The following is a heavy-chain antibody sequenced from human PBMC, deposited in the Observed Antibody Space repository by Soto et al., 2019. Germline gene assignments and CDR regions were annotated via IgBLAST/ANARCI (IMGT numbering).Heavy chain of an antibody. CDR1: GFTFSSYG. D-gene: IGHD3-10*01. CDR2: IWYDGSNK. J-gene: IGHJ6*02. V-gene: IGHV3-33*01. Sequence: QVQLVESGGGVVQPGRSLRLSCAASGFTFSSYGMHWVRQAPGKGLEWVAVIWYDGSNKYYADSVKGRFTISRDNSKNTLYLQMTSLRAEDTAVYYCARRSKYYYGSGTQTRYYYGMDVWGQGTTVTVSS. CDR3: ARRSKYYYGSGTQTRYYYGMDV.